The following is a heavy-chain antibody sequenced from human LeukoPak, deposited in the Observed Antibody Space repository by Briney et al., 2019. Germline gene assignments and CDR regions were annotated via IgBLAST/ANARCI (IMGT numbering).Heavy chain of an antibody. CDR3: ARDRAYSSSRYYFDY. D-gene: IGHD6-13*01. CDR2: ISSSSSYI. J-gene: IGHJ4*02. V-gene: IGHV3-21*01. Sequence: GGSLRLSCAASGFTFSSYSMNWVRQAPGKGLEWVSSISSSSSYIYYADSVKGRFTISRDNAKNSLYLQMNSLRAEDTAVYYYARDRAYSSSRYYFDYWGQGTLVTVSS. CDR1: GFTFSSYS.